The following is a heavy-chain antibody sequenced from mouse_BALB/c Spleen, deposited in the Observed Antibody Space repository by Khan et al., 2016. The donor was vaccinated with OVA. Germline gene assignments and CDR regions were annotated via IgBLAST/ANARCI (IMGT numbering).Heavy chain of an antibody. CDR3: TRGNYYGSSSWFAY. CDR1: GYTFTEYT. CDR2: VNPNNGYT. D-gene: IGHD1-1*01. V-gene: IGHV1-18*01. J-gene: IGHJ3*01. Sequence: VRLQQSGPELVKPGASVKISCKTSGYTFTEYTLHWVKQSHGKSLEWIGGVNPNNGYTTYKQNFKGTLTVDKSSSTDYIELRSLTSEDSAVFYCTRGNYYGSSSWFAYWGQGTLVTVSA.